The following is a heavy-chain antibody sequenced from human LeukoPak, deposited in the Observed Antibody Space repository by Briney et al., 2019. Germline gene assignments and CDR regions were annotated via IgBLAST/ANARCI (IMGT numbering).Heavy chain of an antibody. CDR1: GFTFSSHW. V-gene: IGHV3-7*01. D-gene: IGHD2-2*01. CDR2: INLDGSEK. Sequence: GGSLRLSCTASGFTFSSHWMSWVRQAPGKGLEWVANINLDGSEKYYVDSLMGRFAVSRDNAKNSLYLQINSPRAEDTAVYFCARDSERSSSFAFDIWGQGTMVTVSS. J-gene: IGHJ3*02. CDR3: ARDSERSSSFAFDI.